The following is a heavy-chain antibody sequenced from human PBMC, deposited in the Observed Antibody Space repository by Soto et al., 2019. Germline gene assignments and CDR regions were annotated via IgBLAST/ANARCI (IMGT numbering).Heavy chain of an antibody. D-gene: IGHD4-17*01. J-gene: IGHJ2*01. Sequence: QVQLVESGGGVVQPGRSLRLSCAASGFTFSSYGMHWVRQAPGKGLEWVAVIWYDGSNKYYADSVKGRFTISRDHSKNTLYLEMNSLSAEDTAVYYCAREWLGDDYGDYGSLLGYVDLWGRGTLVTVSS. CDR3: AREWLGDDYGDYGSLLGYVDL. V-gene: IGHV3-33*01. CDR2: IWYDGSNK. CDR1: GFTFSSYG.